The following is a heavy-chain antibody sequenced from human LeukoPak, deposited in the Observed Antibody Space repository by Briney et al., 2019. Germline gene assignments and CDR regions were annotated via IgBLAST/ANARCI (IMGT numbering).Heavy chain of an antibody. J-gene: IGHJ4*02. CDR2: INSDGSST. CDR3: AREDYYGSGQGDY. CDR1: GFTFSSYW. V-gene: IGHV3-74*01. D-gene: IGHD3-10*01. Sequence: GGSLRLSCAASGFTFSSYWMHWARQAPGKGLVWVSRINSDGSSTSYADSVKGRFTISRDNAKNTLYLQMNSLRAEDTAVYYCAREDYYGSGQGDYWGQGTLVTVSS.